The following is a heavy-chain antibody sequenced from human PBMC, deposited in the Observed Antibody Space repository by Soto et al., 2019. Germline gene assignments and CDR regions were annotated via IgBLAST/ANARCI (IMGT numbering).Heavy chain of an antibody. Sequence: ASVKVSCKASGYTFTSYAMHWVRQAPGQRLEWMGWINAGNGNTKYSQKFQGRVTITRDTSASTAYMELSSLRSEDTAVYYCARGSGYYDAFDIWGQGTMVTVSS. J-gene: IGHJ3*02. CDR1: GYTFTSYA. CDR2: INAGNGNT. D-gene: IGHD3-22*01. V-gene: IGHV1-3*01. CDR3: ARGSGYYDAFDI.